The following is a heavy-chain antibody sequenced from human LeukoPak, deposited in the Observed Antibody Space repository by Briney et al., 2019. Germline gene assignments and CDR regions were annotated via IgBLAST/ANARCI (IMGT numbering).Heavy chain of an antibody. V-gene: IGHV4-31*03. Sequence: SQTLSLTCTVSGDSISSGGFYWSWLRQHPGKGLEWIGYISYIGSAYYNPSLKGRVTISVDTSKNQFSLKLTSVTAADTAVYYCARERYCSGGNCYPLFDCWGQGTLVTVSS. CDR3: ARERYCSGGNCYPLFDC. CDR1: GDSISSGGFY. CDR2: ISYIGSA. D-gene: IGHD2-15*01. J-gene: IGHJ4*02.